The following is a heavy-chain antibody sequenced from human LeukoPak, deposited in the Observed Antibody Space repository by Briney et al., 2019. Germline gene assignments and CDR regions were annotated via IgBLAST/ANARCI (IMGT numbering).Heavy chain of an antibody. CDR3: ARASGGAAAGPFDY. CDR2: IYHSGST. Sequence: SETLSLTCTVSSYSISSGYYWGWIRQPPGKGLEWIGSIYHSGSTYYNPSLKSRVTISVDTSKNQFSLKLSSVTAADTAVYYCARASGGAAAGPFDYWGQGTLVTVSS. J-gene: IGHJ4*02. D-gene: IGHD6-13*01. CDR1: SYSISSGYY. V-gene: IGHV4-38-2*02.